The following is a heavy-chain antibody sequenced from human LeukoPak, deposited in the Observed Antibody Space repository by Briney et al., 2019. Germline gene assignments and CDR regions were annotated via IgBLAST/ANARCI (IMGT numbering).Heavy chain of an antibody. V-gene: IGHV4-61*02. CDR3: AREGGNDAFDI. Sequence: SETLSLTCTGPGGSISSGSYYWSWIRQPAGKGPEWIGRIYTSGSTHYNPSLKSRVTISVDTSKNQFSLKLSSVTAADTAVYYCAREGGNDAFDIWGQGTMVTVSS. J-gene: IGHJ3*02. CDR2: IYTSGST. CDR1: GGSISSGSYY. D-gene: IGHD4-23*01.